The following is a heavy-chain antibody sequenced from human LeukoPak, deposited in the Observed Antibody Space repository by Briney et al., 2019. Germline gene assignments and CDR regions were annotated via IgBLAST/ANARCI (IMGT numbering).Heavy chain of an antibody. CDR2: ITGSGGTT. CDR3: AGSDTRNWARGFDP. V-gene: IGHV3-23*01. D-gene: IGHD7-27*01. J-gene: IGHJ5*02. CDR1: GFTFSSYA. Sequence: PGGSLRLSCAASGFTFSSYAMNWVRQAPGKGLEWVSAITGSGGTTYYADSVKGRFTISRDNSKNTLYLQMNSLRAEDTAVYYCAGSDTRNWARGFDPWGQGTLVTVSS.